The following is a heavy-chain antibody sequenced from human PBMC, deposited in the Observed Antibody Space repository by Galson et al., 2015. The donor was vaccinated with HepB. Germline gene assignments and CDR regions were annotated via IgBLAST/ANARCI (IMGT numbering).Heavy chain of an antibody. CDR3: ARPYYDILTGYYYWYFDL. Sequence: GWIRQPPGKGLEWIGSIYYSGSTYYNPSLKSRVTISVDTSKNQFSLKLSSVTATDTAVYYCARPYYDILTGYYYWYFDLWGRGTLVTVSS. V-gene: IGHV4-39*01. D-gene: IGHD3-9*01. J-gene: IGHJ2*01. CDR2: IYYSGST.